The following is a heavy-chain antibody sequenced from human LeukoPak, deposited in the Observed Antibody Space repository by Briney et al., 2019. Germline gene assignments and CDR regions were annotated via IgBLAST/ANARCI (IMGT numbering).Heavy chain of an antibody. D-gene: IGHD2-15*01. J-gene: IGHJ4*02. CDR3: AKGSGGSCYSGIDY. Sequence: GGSLRLSCAASGFNFSSYAMSWVRQAPGTGLEWVSGISGSGGRTYYADSVKGRFTISRDNSKNTLYLQMNSLRAEDTAVYYCAKGSGGSCYSGIDYWGQGTLVTVSS. V-gene: IGHV3-23*01. CDR1: GFNFSSYA. CDR2: ISGSGGRT.